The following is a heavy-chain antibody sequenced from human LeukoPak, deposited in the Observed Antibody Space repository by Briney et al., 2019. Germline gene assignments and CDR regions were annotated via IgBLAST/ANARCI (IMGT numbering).Heavy chain of an antibody. CDR1: GGSISGYY. D-gene: IGHD2-2*01. CDR3: ARLSSSNQSKGDY. Sequence: PSETLSLTCTVSGGSISGYYWSWLRQPPGKGLELIGNIYYSGSTNYNPSLKSRVIISVDTSKNQFSLKLSSVTAGDTAVYYCARLSSSNQSKGDYWGQGTLVTVSS. J-gene: IGHJ4*02. V-gene: IGHV4-59*01. CDR2: IYYSGST.